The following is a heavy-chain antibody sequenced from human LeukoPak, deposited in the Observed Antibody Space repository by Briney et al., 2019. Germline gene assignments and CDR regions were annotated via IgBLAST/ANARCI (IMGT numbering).Heavy chain of an antibody. Sequence: SQTLSLTCAISGDSVSSNGASWNWNRQSPSRGLEWLGRTYYRSQQWHSDYAPSVKGRITLNPDTSKNQFSLQLNSMNPEDTAVYYCGRETDFGVVTNWGQGTLVTVSS. D-gene: IGHD3-3*01. J-gene: IGHJ4*02. CDR3: GRETDFGVVTN. CDR1: GDSVSSNGAS. CDR2: TYYRSQQWHS. V-gene: IGHV6-1*01.